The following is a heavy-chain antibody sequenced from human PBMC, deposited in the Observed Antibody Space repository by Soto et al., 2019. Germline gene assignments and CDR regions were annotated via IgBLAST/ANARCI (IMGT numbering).Heavy chain of an antibody. CDR3: ARGDHYESRGYNNAFDV. CDR2: INPSDDST. CDR1: GDIFSSYY. V-gene: IGHV1-46*01. J-gene: IGHJ3*01. Sequence: XSVKVSCKASGDIFSSYYMHWVRQAPGQGLRWMGIINPSDDSTTYAQNFQGRLTMTRDTSTRTVCMELSSLRSEDTAVYYCARGDHYESRGYNNAFDVWGQGTMVTVSS. D-gene: IGHD1-1*01.